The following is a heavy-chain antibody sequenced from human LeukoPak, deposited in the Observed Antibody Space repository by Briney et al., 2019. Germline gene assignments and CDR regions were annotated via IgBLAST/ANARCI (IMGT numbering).Heavy chain of an antibody. CDR3: AKDRRYYDFWSGYYTDY. Sequence: GGSLRLSCAASGFTFSSYSMNWVRQAPGKGLEWVSSMSSSSSYIYYADSVKGRFTISRDNSKNTLYLQMNSLRAEDTAVYYCAKDRRYYDFWSGYYTDYWGQGTLVTVSS. D-gene: IGHD3-3*01. CDR2: MSSSSSYI. J-gene: IGHJ4*02. V-gene: IGHV3-21*04. CDR1: GFTFSSYS.